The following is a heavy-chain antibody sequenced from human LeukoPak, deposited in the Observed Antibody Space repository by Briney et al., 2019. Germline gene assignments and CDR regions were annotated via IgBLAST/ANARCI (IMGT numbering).Heavy chain of an antibody. Sequence: PSETLSLTCAVYGGSFSGYYWSWIRQPPGKGLEWIGEINHSGSTNYNPSLKSRVTISVDTSKNQFSLKLSSVTAADTAVYYCARVPVYYDILTGYYDTTFDYWGQGTLVTVSS. CDR1: GGSFSGYY. J-gene: IGHJ4*02. CDR3: ARVPVYYDILTGYYDTTFDY. CDR2: INHSGST. D-gene: IGHD3-9*01. V-gene: IGHV4-34*01.